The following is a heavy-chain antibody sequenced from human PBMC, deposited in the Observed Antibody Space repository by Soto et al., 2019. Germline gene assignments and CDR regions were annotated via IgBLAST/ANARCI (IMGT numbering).Heavy chain of an antibody. CDR1: GFTFSSYA. D-gene: IGHD2-15*01. Sequence: GGSLRLSCAASGFTFSSYAMSWVRQAPGKGLEWVSGISGSGDYTYYTDSVKGRFTISRDNSKNTLYLQMNSLRAEDTAVYYCAKDRDGGIDYFDYGGQGPLVTAS. CDR3: AKDRDGGIDYFDY. CDR2: ISGSGDYT. J-gene: IGHJ4*02. V-gene: IGHV3-23*01.